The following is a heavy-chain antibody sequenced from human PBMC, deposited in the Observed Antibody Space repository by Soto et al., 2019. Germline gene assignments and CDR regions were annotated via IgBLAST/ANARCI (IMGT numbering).Heavy chain of an antibody. CDR2: ISGSGGST. J-gene: IGHJ4*02. CDR3: ARSARIFGVVIFFDY. D-gene: IGHD3-3*01. CDR1: GFTFSSYA. Sequence: GSLRLSCAASGFTFSSYAMSWVRQAPGRGLERVSAISGSGGSTYYADSVKGRFTISRDNSKNTLYLQMNSLRAEDTAVYYCARSARIFGVVIFFDYWGQGTLVTVSS. V-gene: IGHV3-23*01.